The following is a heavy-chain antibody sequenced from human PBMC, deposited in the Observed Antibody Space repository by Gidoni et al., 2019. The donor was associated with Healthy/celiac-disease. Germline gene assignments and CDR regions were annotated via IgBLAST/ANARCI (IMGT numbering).Heavy chain of an antibody. Sequence: EVQLVESGGGLVKPGGSLRLSCAASGFTFSSYSMNWVRQAPGKGLEWVSSISISSSYIYYAASVKGRFTISRDNAKNSLYLQMNSLRAEDTAVYYCARDVGWSYDFWSGYFSWDYWGQGTLVTVSS. CDR3: ARDVGWSYDFWSGYFSWDY. D-gene: IGHD3-3*01. CDR1: GFTFSSYS. V-gene: IGHV3-21*01. CDR2: ISISSSYI. J-gene: IGHJ4*02.